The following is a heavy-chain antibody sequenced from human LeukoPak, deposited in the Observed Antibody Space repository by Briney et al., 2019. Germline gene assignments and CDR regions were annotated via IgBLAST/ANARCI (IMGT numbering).Heavy chain of an antibody. V-gene: IGHV4-61*01. Sequence: SETLSLTCTVSGGSVSSGSYYWSWIRQPPGKGLVWIGYIYYSGSTNYNPSLKSRVTISVDTSKNQFSLKLSSVTAADTAVYYCARGDLSGGYNFPDAFDVWGQGTMVTVSS. CDR2: IYYSGST. CDR1: GGSVSSGSYY. CDR3: ARGDLSGGYNFPDAFDV. D-gene: IGHD5-24*01. J-gene: IGHJ3*01.